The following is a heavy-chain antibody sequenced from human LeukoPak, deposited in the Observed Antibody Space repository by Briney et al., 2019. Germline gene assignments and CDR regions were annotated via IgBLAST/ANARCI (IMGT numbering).Heavy chain of an antibody. V-gene: IGHV1-8*03. CDR3: ARDRTRAFDP. CDR2: MNPNSGNT. CDR1: GYTLTELS. Sequence: ASVKVSCKVSGYTLTELSMHWVRQAPGKGLEWMGWMNPNSGNTGYAQKFQGRVAITRNTSISTAYMELSSLRSEDTAVYYCARDRTRAFDPWGQGTLVTVSS. J-gene: IGHJ5*02.